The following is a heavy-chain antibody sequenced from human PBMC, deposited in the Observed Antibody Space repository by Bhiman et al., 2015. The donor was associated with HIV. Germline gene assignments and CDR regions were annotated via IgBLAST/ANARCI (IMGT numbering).Heavy chain of an antibody. V-gene: IGHV3-15*01. CDR1: GFTFINAW. J-gene: IGHJ4*02. Sequence: EVKLVESGGGLVKPGGSLRLSCTASGFTFINAWMSWVRQGPGKGLEWVGRIKSKTDGGTTDYAAPVKGRFTISRDDSKNTLYLQMNSLKTEDTAVYYCTTSPAILYYFDYWGQGTLVTVSS. D-gene: IGHD2-2*01. CDR3: TTSPAILYYFDY. CDR2: IKSKTDGGTT.